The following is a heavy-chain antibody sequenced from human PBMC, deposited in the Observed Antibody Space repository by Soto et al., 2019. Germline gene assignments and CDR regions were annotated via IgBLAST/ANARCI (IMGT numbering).Heavy chain of an antibody. Sequence: GGSLRLSCAASGFTFRSFTMNWVRQAPGKGLEWVSSISSSSSYIYYADSVKGRFTISRDNAKNSLYLQMSSLRAEDTAVYYCARVHYYDSSAYYLWGQGTLVTVSS. CDR2: ISSSSSYI. J-gene: IGHJ4*02. V-gene: IGHV3-21*01. CDR1: GFTFRSFT. CDR3: ARVHYYDSSAYYL. D-gene: IGHD3-22*01.